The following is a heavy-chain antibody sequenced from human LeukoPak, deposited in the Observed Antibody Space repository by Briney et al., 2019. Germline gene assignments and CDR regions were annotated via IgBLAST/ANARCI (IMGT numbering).Heavy chain of an antibody. CDR3: AGRDSTVAGTWYFDY. CDR1: GGSFSSSSYY. V-gene: IGHV4-39*01. Sequence: SETLSLTCTVSGGSFSSSSYYWGWIRQPPGKGLEWIGSIYYSGNTYRNPSLKSRVTISVDTSKNQFSLKLNSVTAADTAVYYCAGRDSTVAGTWYFDYWGQGTLVTVSS. CDR2: IYYSGNT. D-gene: IGHD6-19*01. J-gene: IGHJ4*02.